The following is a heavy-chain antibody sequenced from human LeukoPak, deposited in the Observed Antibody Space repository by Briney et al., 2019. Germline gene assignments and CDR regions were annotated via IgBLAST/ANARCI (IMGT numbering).Heavy chain of an antibody. Sequence: PGGSLRLSCAASGFTFDDYGMSWVRQAPGKGLEWVSGINWNGGSTGYADSVKGRFTISRDNAKNSLYLQMNSLRAEDTALYYCARERDSYGPLDAFDIWGQGTMVTVSS. CDR2: INWNGGST. CDR1: GFTFDDYG. V-gene: IGHV3-20*04. CDR3: ARERDSYGPLDAFDI. J-gene: IGHJ3*02. D-gene: IGHD5-18*01.